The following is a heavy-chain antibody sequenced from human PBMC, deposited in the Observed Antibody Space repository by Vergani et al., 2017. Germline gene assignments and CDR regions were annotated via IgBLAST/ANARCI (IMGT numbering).Heavy chain of an antibody. CDR3: ATYDSSGYYYYYYYMDV. CDR1: GGTFSSYA. CDR2: IIPILGTA. D-gene: IGHD3-22*01. Sequence: QVQLVQSGAEVKKPGSSVKVSCKASGGTFSSYAISWVRQAPGQGLEWMGRIIPILGTANYAQKFQGRVTITADESTSTAYMELSSLRSEDTAVYYCATYDSSGYYYYYYYMDVWGKGTTVTSP. V-gene: IGHV1-69*11. J-gene: IGHJ6*03.